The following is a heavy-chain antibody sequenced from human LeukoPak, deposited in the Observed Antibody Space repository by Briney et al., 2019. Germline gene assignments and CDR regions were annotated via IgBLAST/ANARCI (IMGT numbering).Heavy chain of an antibody. CDR3: AKNFAP. V-gene: IGHV3-21*01. Sequence: GGSLRLSCVASGFTFTSSDFNWIRQAPGKGLEWLSTITRSGSNLYYADSVKGRFTTSRDDAKDSVYLQMESLRVEDTAIYYCAKNFAPGGQGTRVTVPS. D-gene: IGHD3-9*01. J-gene: IGHJ5*02. CDR1: GFTFTSSD. CDR2: ITRSGSNL.